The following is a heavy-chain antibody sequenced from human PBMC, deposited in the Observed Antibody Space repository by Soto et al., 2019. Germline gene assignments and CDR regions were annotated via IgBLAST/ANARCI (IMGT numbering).Heavy chain of an antibody. Sequence: PSETLSLTCTVSGDSVSSVGFHWAWLRRPPGKGLEWIGYIYNGGSTYYRPPLESRMRMSLDATRNHYSLGLTSVTAADTAVYFCARAPVGLDTISYFDYWGQGKLVTVSS. CDR2: IYNGGST. J-gene: IGHJ4*03. CDR3: ARAPVGLDTISYFDY. V-gene: IGHV4-30-4*01. D-gene: IGHD3-3*01. CDR1: GDSVSSVGFH.